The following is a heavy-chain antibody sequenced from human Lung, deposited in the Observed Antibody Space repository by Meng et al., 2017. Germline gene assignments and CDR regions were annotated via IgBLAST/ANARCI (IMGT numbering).Heavy chain of an antibody. CDR1: GGSFSDSY. CDR3: ARGPTTMAHDFDY. J-gene: IGHJ4*02. CDR2: INHSGST. V-gene: IGHV4-34*01. D-gene: IGHD4-11*01. Sequence: QVHLQQWGAGLLKPSETLSLTCVVSGGSFSDSYWSWIRQPPGKGLEWIGEINHSGSTNYNPSLESRATISVDTSQNNLSLKLSSVTAADSAVYYCARGPTTMAHDFDYWGQGTLVTASS.